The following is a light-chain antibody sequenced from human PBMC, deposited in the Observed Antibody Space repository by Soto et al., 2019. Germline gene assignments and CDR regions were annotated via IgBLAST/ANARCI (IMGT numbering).Light chain of an antibody. Sequence: QSVLTQPASVSGSPGQSITISCTGTSSDVGGYNYVSWYQQHPGKAPKLMIYDVSNRPSGVSNRFSGSKSGNTASLTISGLQAEDEAEYYCSSYTSSSTLEFGGGTKLTVL. CDR3: SSYTSSSTLE. V-gene: IGLV2-14*01. CDR2: DVS. CDR1: SSDVGGYNY. J-gene: IGLJ3*02.